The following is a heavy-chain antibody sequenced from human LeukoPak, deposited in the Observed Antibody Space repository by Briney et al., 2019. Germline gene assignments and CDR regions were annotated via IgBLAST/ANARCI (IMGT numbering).Heavy chain of an antibody. D-gene: IGHD3-22*01. V-gene: IGHV3-23*01. CDR1: GFTFSSYA. J-gene: IGHJ4*02. CDR3: AKGDEIHYYDSSGYYYY. CDR2: ISGSGGST. Sequence: GGSLRLSCAASGFTFSSYAMSWVRQAPGKGLEWVSAISGSGGSTYYADSVKGRFTFSRDNSKNTLYLQMNSLRAEDTAVYYCAKGDEIHYYDSSGYYYYWGQGTLVTVSS.